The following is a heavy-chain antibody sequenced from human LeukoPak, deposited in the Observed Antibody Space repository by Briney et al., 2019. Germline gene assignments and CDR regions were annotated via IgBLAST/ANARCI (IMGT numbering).Heavy chain of an antibody. CDR2: ISAYNGNT. V-gene: IGHV1-18*01. CDR1: GYTFTSYG. CDR3: ARNEKASAPWYFDY. Sequence: GASVKVSCKASGYTFTSYGISWVRQAPGQGLEWMEWISAYNGNTNYAQKLQGRVTMTTDTSTSTAYMELRSLRSDDTAVYYCARNEKASAPWYFDYWGQGTLVTVSS. J-gene: IGHJ4*02. D-gene: IGHD3-10*01.